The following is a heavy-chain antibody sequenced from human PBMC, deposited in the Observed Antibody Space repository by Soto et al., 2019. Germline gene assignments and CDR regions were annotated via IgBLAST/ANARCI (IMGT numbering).Heavy chain of an antibody. D-gene: IGHD5-12*01. CDR3: ARRGGGYSGYEPFDY. J-gene: IGHJ4*02. Sequence: QLQLQESGPGLVKPSETLSLTCTVSGGSISSSSYYWGWIRQPPGKGLEWIGSIYYSGSTYYNPSRKSRVTISVDTSKNQFSLKLSSVTAADTAVYYCARRGGGYSGYEPFDYWGQGTLVTVSS. CDR1: GGSISSSSYY. CDR2: IYYSGST. V-gene: IGHV4-39*01.